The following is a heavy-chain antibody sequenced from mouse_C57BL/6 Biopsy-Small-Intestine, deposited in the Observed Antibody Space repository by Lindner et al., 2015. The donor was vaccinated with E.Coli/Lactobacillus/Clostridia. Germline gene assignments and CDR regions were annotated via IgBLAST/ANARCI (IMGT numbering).Heavy chain of an antibody. Sequence: SVKVSCKASGGTFNRNGISWVRQVPGQGLEWMGSIIPIFDSTNFAQRFQGRATITADKSTNTVYMELNSLESEDTAMYYCARDLHYYGSGTYYRALLDSWGQGTQVTVSS. V-gene: IGHV1-53*01. J-gene: IGHJ4*01. CDR3: ARDLHYYGSGTYYRALLDS. CDR1: GGTFNRNG. D-gene: IGHD1-1*02. CDR2: IIPIFDST.